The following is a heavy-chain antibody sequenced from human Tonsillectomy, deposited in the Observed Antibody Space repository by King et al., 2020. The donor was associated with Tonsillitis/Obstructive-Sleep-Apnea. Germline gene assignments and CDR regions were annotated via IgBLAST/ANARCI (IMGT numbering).Heavy chain of an antibody. CDR2: INWNGGST. CDR3: ARWRPWLRSYYFDY. J-gene: IGHJ4*02. D-gene: IGHD5-12*01. V-gene: IGHV3-20*04. Sequence: VQLVESGGGVVRPGGSLRLSCAASGFTFDDFGMSGVRQAPGKGREWVSGINWNGGSTGYADSVKGRFTISRDNAKNPLYLQMNSLRAEDTALYYCARWRPWLRSYYFDYWGQGTLVTVSS. CDR1: GFTFDDFG.